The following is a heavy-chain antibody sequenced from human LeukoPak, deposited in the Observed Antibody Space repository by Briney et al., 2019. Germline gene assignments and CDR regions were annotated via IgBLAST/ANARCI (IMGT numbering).Heavy chain of an antibody. Sequence: ASVKVSCKASGGTFSSYAISWVRQAPGQGLEWMGRIIPIFGTANYAQKFQGRVTITTDESTSTAYMELSSLRSEDTAVYYCASPQAGSNLDYFDYWGQGTLVTVSS. D-gene: IGHD4-23*01. V-gene: IGHV1-69*05. CDR2: IIPIFGTA. CDR3: ASPQAGSNLDYFDY. J-gene: IGHJ4*02. CDR1: GGTFSSYA.